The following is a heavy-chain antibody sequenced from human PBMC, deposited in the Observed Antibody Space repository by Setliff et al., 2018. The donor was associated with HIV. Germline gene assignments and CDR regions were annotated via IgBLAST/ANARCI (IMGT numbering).Heavy chain of an antibody. J-gene: IGHJ4*02. CDR3: ASRRGIEFYFDI. CDR2: INHGGDT. V-gene: IGHV4-34*01. D-gene: IGHD3-10*01. CDR1: SGSLTGYY. Sequence: SETLSLTCAVYSGSLTGYYWSWIRQTPGKGLEWIGEINHGGDTNYNPSLKSRVTISVGSSYNHFSLKLSSVTAADTGVYYCASRRGIEFYFDIWGQGTPVTVSS.